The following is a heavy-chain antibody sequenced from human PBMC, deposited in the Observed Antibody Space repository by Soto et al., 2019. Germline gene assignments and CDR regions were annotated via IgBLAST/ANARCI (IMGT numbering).Heavy chain of an antibody. CDR1: GYTFTSYY. CDR3: ARDRRLTFGGVIAKPASGY. Sequence: ASVKVSCKASGYTFTSYYMHWVRQAPGQGLEWMGIINPSGGSTRYAQTFQGRVTMTRDTSTSTVYMELSSLRSEDTAVYYCARDRRLTFGGVIAKPASGYWGQGTLVTVSS. J-gene: IGHJ4*02. CDR2: INPSGGST. D-gene: IGHD3-16*02. V-gene: IGHV1-46*01.